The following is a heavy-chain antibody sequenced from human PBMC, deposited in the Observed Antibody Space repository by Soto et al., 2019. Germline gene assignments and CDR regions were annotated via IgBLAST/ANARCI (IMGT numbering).Heavy chain of an antibody. V-gene: IGHV2-70*01. CDR2: IDWDDDK. D-gene: IGHD3-10*01. CDR3: ARICAHFLLFFVLLWYGQCANYYYYGMDV. J-gene: IGHJ6*02. Sequence: GLSIIKKKMCVSWIRQPPGKALEWLALIDWDDDKYYSTSLTTRLTISKDTSKNQEVLTMTNMDPVDTATYYCARICAHFLLFFVLLWYGQCANYYYYGMDVWGQGTTVTVSS. CDR1: GLSIIKKKMC.